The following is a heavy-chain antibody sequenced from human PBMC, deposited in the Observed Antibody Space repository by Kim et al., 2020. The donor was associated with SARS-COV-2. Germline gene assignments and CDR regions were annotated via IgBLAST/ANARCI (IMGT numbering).Heavy chain of an antibody. V-gene: IGHV4-39*07. J-gene: IGHJ4*02. CDR3: ARSLWFGESFDY. D-gene: IGHD3-10*01. CDR2: IYYSGST. CDR1: GGSISSSSYY. Sequence: SETLSLTCTVSGGSISSSSYYWGWIRQPPGNGLEWIGSIYYSGSTYYNPSLKSRVTISVDTSKNQFSLKLSSVTAADTAVYYCARSLWFGESFDYWGQGTLVTVSS.